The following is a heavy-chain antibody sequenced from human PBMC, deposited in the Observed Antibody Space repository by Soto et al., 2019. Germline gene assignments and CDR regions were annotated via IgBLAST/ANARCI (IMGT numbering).Heavy chain of an antibody. CDR2: INANSGNT. V-gene: IGHV1-8*02. CDR1: GYTFTSYG. D-gene: IGHD6-19*01. J-gene: IGHJ3*02. CDR3: ARGRIAVAGRLAFDI. Sequence: ASVKVSCKASGYTFTSYGISWVRQAPGQGLEWMGWINANSGNTGYAQKFQGRVTMTRNTSISTAYMELSSLRSEDTAVYYCARGRIAVAGRLAFDIWGQGTMVTVSS.